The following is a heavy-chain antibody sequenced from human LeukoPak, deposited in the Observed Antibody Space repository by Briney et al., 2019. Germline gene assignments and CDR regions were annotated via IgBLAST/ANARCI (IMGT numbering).Heavy chain of an antibody. CDR3: ARLAGPRCSSTSCYKGFYYYMDV. V-gene: IGHV4-34*01. D-gene: IGHD2-2*02. CDR2: SGST. J-gene: IGHJ6*03. Sequence: SGSTNYNPSLKSRVTISVDTSKNQFSLKLSSVTAADTAVYYCARLAGPRCSSTSCYKGFYYYMDVWGKGTTVTVSS.